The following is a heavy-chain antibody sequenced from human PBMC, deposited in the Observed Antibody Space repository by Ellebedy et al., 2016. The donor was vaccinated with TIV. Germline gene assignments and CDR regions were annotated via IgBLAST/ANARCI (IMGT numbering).Heavy chain of an antibody. CDR3: ARDLDY. CDR1: GGSISSGDYY. V-gene: IGHV4-30-4*01. J-gene: IGHJ4*02. Sequence: MPSETLSLTCTVSGGSISSGDYYWSWIRQTPGKGLEWIGYTYNSGSAYYNPSLKSRVTISVDTSKNQFSLKMSSVTAADTAVYYCARDLDYWGQGTLVTVSS. CDR2: TYNSGSA.